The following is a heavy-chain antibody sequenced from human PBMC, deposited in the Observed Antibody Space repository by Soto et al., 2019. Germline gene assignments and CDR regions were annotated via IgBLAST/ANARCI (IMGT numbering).Heavy chain of an antibody. Sequence: PGGSLRLSCAASGFTFSSYAMSWVRQAPGKGLEWVSAISGSGGSTYYADSVKGRLTISRDNSKNTLYLQMNSLRAEDTAVYYCAKAPMPPYYYYGMDVWGQGTTVTVSS. CDR1: GFTFSSYA. CDR3: AKAPMPPYYYYGMDV. V-gene: IGHV3-23*01. D-gene: IGHD2-2*01. J-gene: IGHJ6*02. CDR2: ISGSGGST.